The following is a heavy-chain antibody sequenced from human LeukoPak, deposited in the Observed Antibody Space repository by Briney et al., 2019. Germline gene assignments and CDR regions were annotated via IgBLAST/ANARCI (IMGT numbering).Heavy chain of an antibody. CDR3: ATASGSWYRYYFDN. D-gene: IGHD6-13*01. CDR2: ISSTSNMI. J-gene: IGHJ4*02. CDR1: GVTFSNYE. Sequence: PGGSLRLSCAASGVTFSNYEMNWVRQAPGKGLEWVSYISSTSNMIYYADSVRGRFTISRDNAENSLYLQMNSLKVEDTAVYYCATASGSWYRYYFDNWGQGTLVTVSS. V-gene: IGHV3-48*03.